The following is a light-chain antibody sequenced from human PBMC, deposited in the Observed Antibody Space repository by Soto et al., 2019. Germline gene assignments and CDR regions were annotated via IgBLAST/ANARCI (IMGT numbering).Light chain of an antibody. J-gene: IGKJ3*01. Sequence: EIVLTKSPGTLSLSPGERATLSCRASQSVSSNNLAWYQQRPGQAPRVVIYGASTRATGIPERFSGSGSGTDCTLTISRLESEDFAVYDCQQNGRSPFTFGPGTKVDIK. V-gene: IGKV3-20*01. CDR1: QSVSSNN. CDR3: QQNGRSPFT. CDR2: GAS.